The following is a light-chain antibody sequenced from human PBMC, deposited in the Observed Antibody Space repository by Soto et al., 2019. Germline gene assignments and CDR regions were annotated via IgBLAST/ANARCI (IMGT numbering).Light chain of an antibody. CDR2: GAS. CDR1: QSVGSR. Sequence: EIVMTQSPATLSVSPGERATLSCRASQSVGSRLAWYQQKPGQAPRLLIYGASTRATSIPARFSGSGSGTEFTLTISSRQSEDVAVYYCQQYNDRPLTFGGGAKVEI. J-gene: IGKJ4*01. V-gene: IGKV3-15*01. CDR3: QQYNDRPLT.